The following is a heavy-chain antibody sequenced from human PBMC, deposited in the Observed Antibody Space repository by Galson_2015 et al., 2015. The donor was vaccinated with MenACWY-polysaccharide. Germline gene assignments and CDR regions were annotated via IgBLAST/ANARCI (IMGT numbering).Heavy chain of an antibody. D-gene: IGHD6-13*01. CDR2: IRSDGTTT. V-gene: IGHV3-74*01. J-gene: IGHJ4*02. CDR1: GFTFSSHW. CDR3: VRAETAAGFLFGS. Sequence: LRLSCAASGFTFSSHWMHWVRQAPGKGLVCVSHIRSDGTTTTYADSVKGRFTISRDNAKNTLYLQLNSLRAENTAVYYCVRAETAAGFLFGSWGQGTLVTVSS.